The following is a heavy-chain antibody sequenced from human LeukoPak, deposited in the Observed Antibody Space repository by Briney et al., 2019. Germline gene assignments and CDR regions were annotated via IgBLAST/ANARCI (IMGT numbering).Heavy chain of an antibody. D-gene: IGHD3-22*01. CDR2: IYSGDCDA. J-gene: IGHJ5*02. Sequence: GESLKIHCKGPGYRFTSYWIGWVRQLPGKGLEWMGIIYSGDCDASYSQSFKGEVPLSADKSISTAYLQWRRLKASDTAMYSCASGYDSSGYLCFDWFDPWGQGTLVTVSS. CDR3: ASGYDSSGYLCFDWFDP. CDR1: GYRFTSYW. V-gene: IGHV5-51*01.